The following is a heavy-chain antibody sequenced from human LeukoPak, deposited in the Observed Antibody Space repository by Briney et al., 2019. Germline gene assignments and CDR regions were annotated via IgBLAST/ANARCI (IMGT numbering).Heavy chain of an antibody. J-gene: IGHJ5*02. V-gene: IGHV4-28*05. CDR3: VRSGTGGWYYPS. Sequence: SDTLSLTCAVSGDSINSNYWWGWIRQPPGKGLEWIGYIYYSGRIYQNPSLQSRLSMSVDMSKNEFSLSLTSVTAVDTAIYFCVRSGTGGWYYPSWGQGTLVTVSS. CDR2: IYYSGRI. CDR1: GDSINSNYW. D-gene: IGHD6-19*01.